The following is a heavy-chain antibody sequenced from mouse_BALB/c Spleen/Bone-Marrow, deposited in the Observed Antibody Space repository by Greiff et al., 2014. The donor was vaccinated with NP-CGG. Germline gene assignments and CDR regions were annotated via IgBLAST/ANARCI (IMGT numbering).Heavy chain of an antibody. CDR3: ARGIYYGNYVYAMDY. CDR2: TAPGSGST. Sequence: DLVKPGASVKLSCKASGYTFTNYWINWIKQRPRQGLEWIGRTAPGSGSTYYNEMFKGKATLTVDTSSSTAYIQLSSLSSEDSAVYFCARGIYYGNYVYAMDYWGRGTSVTVSS. V-gene: IGHV1S41*01. J-gene: IGHJ4*01. D-gene: IGHD2-1*01. CDR1: GYTFTNYW.